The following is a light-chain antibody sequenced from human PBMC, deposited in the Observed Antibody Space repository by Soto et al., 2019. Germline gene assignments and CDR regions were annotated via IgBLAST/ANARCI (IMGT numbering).Light chain of an antibody. CDR3: QQYGCSPPYT. CDR1: QTISSSY. CDR2: GAS. J-gene: IGKJ2*01. V-gene: IGKV3-20*01. Sequence: VLTQSPGTLSLSPRERATISCRASQTISSSYLAWYQHKPGQAPRLLIYGASSRPTSIPHRFSGSGSGTYFTLSISRLAPEDCGVHYCQQYGCSPPYTFGQGTRLDIK.